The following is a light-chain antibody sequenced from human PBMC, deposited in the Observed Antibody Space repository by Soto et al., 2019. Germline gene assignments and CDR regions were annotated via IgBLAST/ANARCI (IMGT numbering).Light chain of an antibody. CDR2: EGS. CDR1: SSDVGAYNL. J-gene: IGLJ2*01. CDR3: CSYAGSRTFV. V-gene: IGLV2-23*01. Sequence: QSALTQPASVSGSLEQSITISCTGTSSDVGAYNLVSWYQQHPGKAPRLIIYEGSKRPSGISHRFSGSKSDNTASLTISGLRAEDEAHYHCCSYAGSRTFVFGGGTKLTVL.